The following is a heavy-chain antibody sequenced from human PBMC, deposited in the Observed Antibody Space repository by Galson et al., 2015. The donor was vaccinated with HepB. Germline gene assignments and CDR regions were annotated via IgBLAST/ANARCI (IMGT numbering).Heavy chain of an antibody. CDR3: TRSNYDPWSGYHTYDY. CDR2: IRSTTYSEAP. CDR1: GFTFGDYA. V-gene: IGHV3-49*03. J-gene: IGHJ4*02. Sequence: SLRLSCAASGFTFGDYAVSWFRQAPGKGLDWVGFIRSTTYSEAPQYAASVKGRFTISRDDSKSIAYLQMNSLKTEDTAVYYCTRSNYDPWSGYHTYDYWGQGTLVTVSS. D-gene: IGHD3-3*01.